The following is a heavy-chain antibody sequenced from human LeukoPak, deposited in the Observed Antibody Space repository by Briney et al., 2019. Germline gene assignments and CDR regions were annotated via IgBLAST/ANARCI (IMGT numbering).Heavy chain of an antibody. CDR2: IYYSGST. J-gene: IGHJ5*02. CDR1: GGSISSYY. CDR3: ARLQVHCGGDCYTRWFDP. Sequence: SETLSLTCTVSGGSISSYYWSWIRQPPGKGLEWIAYIYYSGSTKYNPSLKSRVTLSLDRSKNQFSLKLRSVTAADTAVYYCARLQVHCGGDCYTRWFDPWGQGTLVTVSS. D-gene: IGHD2-21*02. V-gene: IGHV4-59*08.